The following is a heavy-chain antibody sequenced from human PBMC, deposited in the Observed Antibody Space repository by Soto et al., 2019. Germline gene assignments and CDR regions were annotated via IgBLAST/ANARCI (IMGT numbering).Heavy chain of an antibody. J-gene: IGHJ5*02. CDR3: ARGAPHCCGGSCNGFDP. CDR2: TYYRSKWYN. D-gene: IGHD2-15*01. CDR1: GDSVSSNSAA. V-gene: IGHV6-1*01. Sequence: SQTLSLTCAISGDSVSSNSAAWNWIRQSPSRGLEWLGRTYYRSKWYNDYAVSVKSRITINPDTSKNQFYLQLNSVTPEDTAVYYCARGAPHCCGGSCNGFDPWGQGTLVTVSS.